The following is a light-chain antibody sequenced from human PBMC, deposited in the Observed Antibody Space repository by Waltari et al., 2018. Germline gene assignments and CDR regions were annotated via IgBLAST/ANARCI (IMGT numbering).Light chain of an antibody. V-gene: IGLV2-8*01. Sequence: QSALPQPPSASGYPGQSATLPCTATRSDVGGSNYGSWYPQHPGKAPKLMIYEVSKRPSGVPDRFSGSKSGNAASLTVSGLQAEDEADYYCSSYAGSNNLVFGGGTKLTVL. CDR2: EVS. J-gene: IGLJ3*02. CDR1: RSDVGGSNY. CDR3: SSYAGSNNLV.